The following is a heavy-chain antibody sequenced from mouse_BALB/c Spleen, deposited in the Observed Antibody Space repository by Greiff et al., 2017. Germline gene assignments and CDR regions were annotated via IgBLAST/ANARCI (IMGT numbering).Heavy chain of an antibody. J-gene: IGHJ4*01. CDR2: IYPGSGST. CDR1: GYTFTSYW. Sequence: LQQPGSELVRPGASVKLSCKASGYTFTSYWMHWVKQRPGQGLEWIGNIYPGSGSTNYDEKFKSKATLTVDTSSSTAYMQLSSLTSEDSAVYYCTRFMITTPYRDDWGQGTSVTVSS. V-gene: IGHV1S22*01. CDR3: TRFMITTPYRDD. D-gene: IGHD2-4*01.